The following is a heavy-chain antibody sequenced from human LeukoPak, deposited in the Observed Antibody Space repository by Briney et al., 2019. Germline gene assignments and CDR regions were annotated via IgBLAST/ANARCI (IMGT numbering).Heavy chain of an antibody. CDR3: ARRASMATIDY. Sequence: GESLKISCKASGYSPANYWIGWVRQMPGKGLEWMGIIYVSDSDTRYSPSFQGQVTISADRSINTAYLQWSSLKASDTAMYYCARRASMATIDYWGQGTLVTVSS. CDR2: IYVSDSDT. CDR1: GYSPANYW. D-gene: IGHD5-12*01. V-gene: IGHV5-51*01. J-gene: IGHJ4*02.